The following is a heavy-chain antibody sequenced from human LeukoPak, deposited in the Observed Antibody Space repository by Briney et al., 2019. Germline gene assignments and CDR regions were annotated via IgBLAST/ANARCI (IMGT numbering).Heavy chain of an antibody. CDR3: ARSRGAAAMVYGPFDY. D-gene: IGHD5-18*01. J-gene: IGHJ4*02. Sequence: GGSLRLSCAASGFTFSSYWMSWVRQAPGKGLEWVANIKQDGSEKYYVDSVKGRFTISRDNAKNSLYLQMNSLRAEDTAVYYCARSRGAAAMVYGPFDYWGQGTLVVVSS. V-gene: IGHV3-7*01. CDR1: GFTFSSYW. CDR2: IKQDGSEK.